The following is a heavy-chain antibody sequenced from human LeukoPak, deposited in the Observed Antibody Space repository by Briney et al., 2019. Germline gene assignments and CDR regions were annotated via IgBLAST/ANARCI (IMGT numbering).Heavy chain of an antibody. D-gene: IGHD5-18*01. V-gene: IGHV3-21*01. CDR2: ISSSSSYI. CDR1: GFTFSSYS. J-gene: IGHJ4*02. CDR3: GSQNGYGGPFDY. Sequence: PGGSLRLSCAASGFTFSSYSMNWVRQAPGKGLEWVSSISSSSSYIYYADSVKGRFTISRDNAKNSLYLQMNSLRAEDTAVYYCGSQNGYGGPFDYWGRGTLVTVSS.